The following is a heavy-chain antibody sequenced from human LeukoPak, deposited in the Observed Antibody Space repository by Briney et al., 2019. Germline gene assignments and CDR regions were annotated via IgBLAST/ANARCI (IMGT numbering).Heavy chain of an antibody. CDR2: VNPNSGGT. Sequence: GASVKVSCKASGYTFTGYYMHWVRQAPGQGLEWMGWVNPNSGGTNYAQKFQGRVTMTRDTSISTADIELSRLSSDDTAVYYCARGAMGPTFLAARYDAFDIWGQGKLVTASS. V-gene: IGHV1-2*02. CDR1: GYTFTGYY. D-gene: IGHD1-26*01. CDR3: ARGAMGPTFLAARYDAFDI. J-gene: IGHJ3*02.